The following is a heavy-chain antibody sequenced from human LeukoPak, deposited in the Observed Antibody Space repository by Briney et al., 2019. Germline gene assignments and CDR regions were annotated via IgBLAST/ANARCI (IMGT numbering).Heavy chain of an antibody. CDR3: AKDRGGYPDY. CDR1: GFTFSSYA. V-gene: IGHV3-23*01. Sequence: HTGGSLRLSCAASGFTFSSYAMSWVRQAPGKALEWVSAISGSGGSTYYADSVKGRFTISRDNSKNTLYLQMNSLRAEDTAVYYCAKDRGGYPDYWGQGTLVTVSS. J-gene: IGHJ4*02. CDR2: ISGSGGST. D-gene: IGHD5-18*01.